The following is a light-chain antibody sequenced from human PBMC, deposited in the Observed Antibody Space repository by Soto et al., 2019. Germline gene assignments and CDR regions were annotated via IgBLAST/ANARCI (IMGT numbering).Light chain of an antibody. Sequence: DIQMTQSPSTLSASVGDRVTITCRASQSISHFLAWYQQKPGKAPKLLIYDASSLESGVPSRFSGSGSGTEFTLTISSLQPDDFATYYCQQYNSYCSFGQGTKVDIK. CDR3: QQYNSYCS. CDR2: DAS. CDR1: QSISHF. J-gene: IGKJ1*01. V-gene: IGKV1-5*01.